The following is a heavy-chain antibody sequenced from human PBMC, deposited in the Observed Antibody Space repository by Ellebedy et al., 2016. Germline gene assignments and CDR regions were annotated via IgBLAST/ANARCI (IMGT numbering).Heavy chain of an antibody. CDR1: GFTFSDYY. CDR2: ISSSGSTI. V-gene: IGHV3-11*01. Sequence: GESLKISCAASGFTFSDYYMSWIRQAPGKGLEWVSYISSSGSTIYYADSVKGRFTISRDNAKNSLYLQMNSLRAEDTAVYYCARDRPIVVVPYWYFDLWGRGTLVTVSS. CDR3: ARDRPIVVVPYWYFDL. J-gene: IGHJ2*01. D-gene: IGHD3-22*01.